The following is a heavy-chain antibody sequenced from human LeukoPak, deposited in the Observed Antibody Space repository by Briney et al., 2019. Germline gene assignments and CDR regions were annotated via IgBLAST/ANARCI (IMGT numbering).Heavy chain of an antibody. V-gene: IGHV1-8*01. CDR3: ARNPPSSYSSSWYTLFDY. D-gene: IGHD6-13*01. CDR1: GYTFITFD. J-gene: IGHJ4*02. CDR2: MNPNSGNT. Sequence: ASVKVSCKASGYTFITFDINWVRQATGQGLEWMGWMNPNSGNTGYAQKFQGRVTMTRNTSINTAYMELSSLRSEDTAVYYCARNPPSSYSSSWYTLFDYWGQGTLVTVSS.